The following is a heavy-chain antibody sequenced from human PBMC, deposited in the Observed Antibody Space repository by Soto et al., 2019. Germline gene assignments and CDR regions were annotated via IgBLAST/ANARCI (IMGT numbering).Heavy chain of an antibody. D-gene: IGHD6-19*01. CDR1: GFTFSSYA. J-gene: IGHJ6*02. CDR3: ASTRSGWSHYYYYGMDV. Sequence: GGSLRLSCAASGFTFSSYAMHWVRQAPGKGLEWVAVISYDGSNKYYADSVKGRFTISRDNSKNTLYLQMNSLRAEDTAVYYCASTRSGWSHYYYYGMDVWGQGTTVTVSS. CDR2: ISYDGSNK. V-gene: IGHV3-30-3*01.